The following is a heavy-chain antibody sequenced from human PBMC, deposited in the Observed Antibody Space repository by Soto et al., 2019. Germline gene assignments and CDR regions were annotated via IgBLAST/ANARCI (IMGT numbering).Heavy chain of an antibody. J-gene: IGHJ3*01. CDR1: GGSINRGGYY. CDR2: IYYNGNP. D-gene: IGHD1-1*01. CDR3: AREAPTASDAFDV. V-gene: IGHV4-31*03. Sequence: QVQLKESGPGLLKPSETLSLTCTVSGGSINRGGYYWSWIRQRPGQGPEWLGHIYYNGNPYSNPSLKSRVTISIDTSRNQSSLQLTSLTAADTAVYYCAREAPTASDAFDVWGQGTMVTIS.